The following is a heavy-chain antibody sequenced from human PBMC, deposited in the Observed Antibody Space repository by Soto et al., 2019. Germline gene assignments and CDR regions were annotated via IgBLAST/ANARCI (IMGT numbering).Heavy chain of an antibody. V-gene: IGHV3-7*01. CDR2: IKQDGSEK. D-gene: IGHD6-13*01. Sequence: GGSLRLSCAASGFTFSSYWMSWVRQAPGKGLEWVANIKQDGSEKYYVDSVKGRFTISRDNAKNSLYLQMNSLRAEDTAVYYCARTRGIAATFLDYYYYMDVWGKGTTVTVSS. J-gene: IGHJ6*03. CDR3: ARTRGIAATFLDYYYYMDV. CDR1: GFTFSSYW.